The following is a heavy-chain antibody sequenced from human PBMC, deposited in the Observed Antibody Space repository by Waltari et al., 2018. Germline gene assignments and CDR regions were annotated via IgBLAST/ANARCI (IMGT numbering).Heavy chain of an antibody. V-gene: IGHV4-59*08. CDR1: GDSSSSYY. Sequence: QVQLQESGPGLVKPSETLSLTCTVSGDSSSSYYWSWIRQPPGKGLEWIGYIEYSGTSSYSPSIKSRVIMSADTSKNQFSLKLSSVTAADTAIYYCATTRDGRELHGYFDLWGRGTLVTVSS. CDR2: IEYSGTS. J-gene: IGHJ2*01. D-gene: IGHD1-26*01. CDR3: ATTRDGRELHGYFDL.